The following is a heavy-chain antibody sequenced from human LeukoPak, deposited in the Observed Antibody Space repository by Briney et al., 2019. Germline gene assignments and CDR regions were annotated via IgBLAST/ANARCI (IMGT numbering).Heavy chain of an antibody. CDR3: ARDPVQVVSLHFDS. CDR1: GYNFNDYH. V-gene: IGHV1-2*02. CDR2: INSNSGAT. J-gene: IGHJ4*02. D-gene: IGHD5/OR15-5a*01. Sequence: ASVKLSCKASGYNFNDYHMHWVRQAPGQGLEWMGYINSNSGATNLGQKFQGRVTMTRDTSTSTVYMELSGLISHDTALYYCARDPVQVVSLHFDSWGQGTLITVSS.